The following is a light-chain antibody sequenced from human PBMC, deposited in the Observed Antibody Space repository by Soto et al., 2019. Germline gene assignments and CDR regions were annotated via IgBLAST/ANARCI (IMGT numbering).Light chain of an antibody. CDR1: NIGSKS. CDR3: QMWDFSSDHVV. CDR2: DDS. J-gene: IGLJ3*02. V-gene: IGLV3-21*02. Sequence: VLTQPPSVSAAPGQTARITCGGNNIGSKSVHWYQLKAGQAPVLVVYDDSDRPSGIPERFSGSNSGNTATLTISRVEAGDEADYFCQMWDFSSDHVVFGGGTKVTVL.